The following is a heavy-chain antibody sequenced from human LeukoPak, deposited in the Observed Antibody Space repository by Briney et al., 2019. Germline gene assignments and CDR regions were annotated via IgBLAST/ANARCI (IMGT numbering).Heavy chain of an antibody. V-gene: IGHV3-23*01. J-gene: IGHJ2*01. CDR2: ISGSGGST. D-gene: IGHD6-6*01. Sequence: PGGSLRPSCAASGFTFSSYAMSWVRQAPGKGLEWVSAISGSGGSTYYADSVKGRFTISRDNSKNTLYLQMNSLRAEDTAVYYCAKDTSSSSPNWYFDLWGRGTLVTVSS. CDR3: AKDTSSSSPNWYFDL. CDR1: GFTFSSYA.